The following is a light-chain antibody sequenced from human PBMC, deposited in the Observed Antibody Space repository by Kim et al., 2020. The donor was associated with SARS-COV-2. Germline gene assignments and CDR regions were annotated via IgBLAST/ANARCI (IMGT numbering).Light chain of an antibody. CDR1: KLGDKY. J-gene: IGLJ2*01. CDR3: KAWDSSTAV. V-gene: IGLV3-1*01. Sequence: SYELTQPPSVSVSPGQTASITCSGDKLGDKYACWYQQKPGQSPVLVIYQDSKRPSGIPERFSGSNSGNTATLTISGTQAMDEADYYCKAWDSSTAVFGVG. CDR2: QDS.